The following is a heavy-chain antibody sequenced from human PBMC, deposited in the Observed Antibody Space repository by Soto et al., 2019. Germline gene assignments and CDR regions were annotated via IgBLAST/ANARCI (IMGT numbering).Heavy chain of an antibody. Sequence: SETLSLTCTVSGGSISSYYWSWIRQPPGKGLEWIGYIYYSGSTNYNPSLKSRVTISVDTSKNQFSLKLSSVTAADTAVYYCAREGYYDSSGYPAYYYYGMDVWGQGTTVTVSS. J-gene: IGHJ6*02. V-gene: IGHV4-59*01. D-gene: IGHD3-22*01. CDR3: AREGYYDSSGYPAYYYYGMDV. CDR2: IYYSGST. CDR1: GGSISSYY.